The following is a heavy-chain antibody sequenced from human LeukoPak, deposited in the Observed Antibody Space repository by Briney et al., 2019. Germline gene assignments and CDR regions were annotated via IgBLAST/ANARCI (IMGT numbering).Heavy chain of an antibody. D-gene: IGHD7-27*01. CDR1: GFTFSSHW. Sequence: GGSLRLSCAASGFTFSSHWMTWVRQAPGKGLEWVANIKEDGSAKYYVDSVKGRFTISRDNAKNSLYLQMNSLRAEDTAVYYCARDPLGKSWEAFDNWGQGTVVTVSS. CDR2: IKEDGSAK. V-gene: IGHV3-7*01. J-gene: IGHJ3*02. CDR3: ARDPLGKSWEAFDN.